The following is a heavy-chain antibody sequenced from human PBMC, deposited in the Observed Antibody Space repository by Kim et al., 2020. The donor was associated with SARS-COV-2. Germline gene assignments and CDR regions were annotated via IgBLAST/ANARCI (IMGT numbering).Heavy chain of an antibody. V-gene: IGHV3-30*18. CDR1: GFTFSSYG. CDR3: AKDLYGLGSLFDY. CDR2: ISYDGSNK. D-gene: IGHD3-10*01. J-gene: IGHJ4*02. Sequence: GGSLRLSCAASGFTFSSYGMHWVRQVPGKGLEWVAVISYDGSNKYYADSVKGRFTISRDNSKNTLYLQMNSLRAEDTAVYYCAKDLYGLGSLFDYWGQGTLVTVSS.